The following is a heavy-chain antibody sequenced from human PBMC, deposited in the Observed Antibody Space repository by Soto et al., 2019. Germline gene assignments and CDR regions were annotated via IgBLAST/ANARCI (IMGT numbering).Heavy chain of an antibody. Sequence: GSLRLSCAASGFTFSNAWMSWVRQAPGKGLEWVGRIKSKTDGGTTDYAAPVKGRFTISRDDSKNTLYLQMNSLKTEDTAVYYCTTISEPPYYYYGMDVWGQGTTVTVSS. J-gene: IGHJ6*02. V-gene: IGHV3-15*01. CDR2: IKSKTDGGTT. CDR3: TTISEPPYYYYGMDV. CDR1: GFTFSNAW.